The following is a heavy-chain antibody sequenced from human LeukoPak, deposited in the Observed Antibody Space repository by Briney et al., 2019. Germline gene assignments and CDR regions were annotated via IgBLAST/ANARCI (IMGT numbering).Heavy chain of an antibody. CDR3: ARGAHYYDPLTNWFDH. CDR2: IYYSGST. J-gene: IGHJ5*02. Sequence: SETLSLTCTVSGGSISSFYWSWIRQPPGKGLEWIGYIYYSGSTNYNPSLKSRVTISVDTSKNQFSLKLSSVTAADTAVYYCARGAHYYDPLTNWFDHWGQGTLVTVSS. V-gene: IGHV4-59*01. CDR1: GGSISSFY. D-gene: IGHD3-22*01.